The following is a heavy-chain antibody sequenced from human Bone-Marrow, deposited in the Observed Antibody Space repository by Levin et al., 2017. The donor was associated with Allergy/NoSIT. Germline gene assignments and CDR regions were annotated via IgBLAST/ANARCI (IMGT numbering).Heavy chain of an antibody. CDR3: ARISSAAFDM. D-gene: IGHD6-19*01. Sequence: GGSLRLSCKASGYTFTDYFVHWVRLAPGQGLEWMGWINPNSGDTDSSQNFQGTVTMTRDTSISTAYMEVTSLTSNDTALYYCARISSAAFDMWGQGTVVTVSS. J-gene: IGHJ3*02. CDR2: INPNSGDT. V-gene: IGHV1-2*02. CDR1: GYTFTDYF.